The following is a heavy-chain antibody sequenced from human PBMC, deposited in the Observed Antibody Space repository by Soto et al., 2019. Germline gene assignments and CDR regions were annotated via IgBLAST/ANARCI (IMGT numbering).Heavy chain of an antibody. CDR1: GGSISSGDYY. V-gene: IGHV4-30-4*01. CDR3: ARAVADYDSSGYLLAY. J-gene: IGHJ4*02. CDR2: IYYSGST. D-gene: IGHD3-22*01. Sequence: SETLSLTCTVSGGSISSGDYYWSWIRQPPGKGLEWIGYIYYSGSTYYNPSLKSRVTISVDTSKNQFSLKLSSVTAADTAVYYCARAVADYDSSGYLLAYWGQGTLVTVSS.